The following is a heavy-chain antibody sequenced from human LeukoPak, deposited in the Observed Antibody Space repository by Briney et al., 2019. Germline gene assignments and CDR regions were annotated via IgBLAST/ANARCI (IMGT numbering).Heavy chain of an antibody. V-gene: IGHV3-21*01. CDR3: VSGNDPDSTWENYRLDAFDI. J-gene: IGHJ3*02. D-gene: IGHD3-16*02. Sequence: KTGGSLRLSCAASGYTFSHYSVNWVRQAPGKGLEWVSSISSTSDYIYYADSVKGRFTISRDNTKSSLYLQMNSLRAEDTAVHYCVSGNDPDSTWENYRLDAFDIWGQGTTVIVSS. CDR2: ISSTSDYI. CDR1: GYTFSHYS.